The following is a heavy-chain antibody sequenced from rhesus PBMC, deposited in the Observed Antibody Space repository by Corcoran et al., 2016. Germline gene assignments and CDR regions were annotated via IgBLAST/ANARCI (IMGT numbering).Heavy chain of an antibody. Sequence: EVQLVETGGGLVQPGGSLRLSCAASGFTFSSYGMTWGRQAPGKGLEWIACVVDTGGSAYSADSVKGRFTIARDSSKNTLSLQMNSLRADDTAVYYCAKYSSHWDYWGQGFLVTVSS. CDR2: CVVDTGGSA. V-gene: IGHV3S5*01. CDR3: AKYSSHWDY. J-gene: IGHJ4*01. CDR1: GFTFSSYG. D-gene: IGHD6-13*01.